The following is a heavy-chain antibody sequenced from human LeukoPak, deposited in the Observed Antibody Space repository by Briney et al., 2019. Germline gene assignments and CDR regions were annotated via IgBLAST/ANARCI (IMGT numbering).Heavy chain of an antibody. D-gene: IGHD2-15*01. Sequence: ASVKVSCKASGYTFTSYGISWVRQAPGQRLEWMGWISAYNGNTNDAQKLQGRVTMTTDTSTSTAYMELRSLRSDDTAVYYCARERRNIVVVVAAGPTGYYYGMDVWGQGTTVTVSS. CDR3: ARERRNIVVVVAAGPTGYYYGMDV. V-gene: IGHV1-18*01. CDR1: GYTFTSYG. J-gene: IGHJ6*02. CDR2: ISAYNGNT.